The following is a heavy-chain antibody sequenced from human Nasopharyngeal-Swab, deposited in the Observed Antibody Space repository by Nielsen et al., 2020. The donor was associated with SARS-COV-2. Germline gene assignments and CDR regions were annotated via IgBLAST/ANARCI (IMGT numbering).Heavy chain of an antibody. CDR3: AKRSFDYVWGTYNYMDV. Sequence: WIRHHPVMCLVWVSAISASGGITYYADSVKGRFTISRDYYKTTLYLQMNSLRAEDTAVYYCAKRSFDYVWGTYNYMDVWGKGTTVTVSS. V-gene: IGHV3-23*01. D-gene: IGHD3-16*01. J-gene: IGHJ6*03. CDR2: ISASGGIT.